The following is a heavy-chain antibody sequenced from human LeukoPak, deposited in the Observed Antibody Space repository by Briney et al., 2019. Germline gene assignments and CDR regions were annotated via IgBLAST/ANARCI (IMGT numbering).Heavy chain of an antibody. Sequence: GGSLRLSCAASGFTFTNYWMSWVRQAPGKGPELVANIKQDRSEKYYVDSVKGRFSISRDSSKNILYLQMNSLRAEDTAVYYCAKDRCSNGVGCYYYYMDVWGKGTTVTISS. J-gene: IGHJ6*03. CDR1: GFTFTNYW. CDR3: AKDRCSNGVGCYYYYMDV. V-gene: IGHV3-7*01. CDR2: IKQDRSEK. D-gene: IGHD2-8*01.